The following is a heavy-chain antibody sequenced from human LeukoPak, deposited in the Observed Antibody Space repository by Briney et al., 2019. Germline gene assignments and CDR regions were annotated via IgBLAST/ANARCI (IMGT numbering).Heavy chain of an antibody. Sequence: ASVRVSCKASGYTFSSCGMSWVRQAPGQGLEWMGWISAYNGNTNYAQKLQGRVTMTTDTSTSTAYMELRSLRSDDTAMYYCARSEHNWSDHYVHWGEGTQVTVPS. D-gene: IGHD1-20*01. CDR3: ARSEHNWSDHYVH. CDR1: GYTFSSCG. J-gene: IGHJ4*02. V-gene: IGHV1-18*01. CDR2: ISAYNGNT.